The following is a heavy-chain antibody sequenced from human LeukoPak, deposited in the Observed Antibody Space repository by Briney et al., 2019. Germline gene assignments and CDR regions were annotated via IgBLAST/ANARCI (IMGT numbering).Heavy chain of an antibody. D-gene: IGHD5-24*01. J-gene: IGHJ6*02. CDR1: GGSISSYY. V-gene: IGHV4-59*01. Sequence: SGTLSLTCTVSGGSISSYYWSWIRQPPGKGLEWIGYIYYSGSTNYNLSLKSRVTISVDASKNQFSLKLSSVTAADTAVYYCARDQGRDGYNLRYYYGLDVWGQGTAVTVSS. CDR2: IYYSGST. CDR3: ARDQGRDGYNLRYYYGLDV.